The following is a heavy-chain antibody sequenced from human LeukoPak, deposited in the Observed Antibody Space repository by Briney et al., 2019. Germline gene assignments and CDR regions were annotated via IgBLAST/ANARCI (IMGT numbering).Heavy chain of an antibody. CDR2: MNPNSGNT. D-gene: IGHD6-6*01. Sequence: ASVKVSCKASGYTFISYDINWVRQATGQGLEWMGWMNPNSGNTGYAQKFQGRVTITRNTSISTAYMELSSLRSEDTAVYYCAREGYSSSSGPRPNWFDPWGQGTLVTVSS. V-gene: IGHV1-8*03. CDR3: AREGYSSSSGPRPNWFDP. CDR1: GYTFISYD. J-gene: IGHJ5*02.